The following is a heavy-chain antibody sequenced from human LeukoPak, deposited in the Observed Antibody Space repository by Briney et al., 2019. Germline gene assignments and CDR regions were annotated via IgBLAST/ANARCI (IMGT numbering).Heavy chain of an antibody. CDR2: IYYSGST. Sequence: SETLSLTCTVSGGSISSSSSYWGWIRQPPGKGLEWIGSIYYSGSTYYNPSLKSRVTISVDTSKNQFSLKLSSVTAADTAVYYCARHSGGSYLFNWFDPWGQGTLVTVSS. CDR1: GGSISSSSSY. V-gene: IGHV4-39*01. CDR3: ARHSGGSYLFNWFDP. J-gene: IGHJ5*02. D-gene: IGHD1-26*01.